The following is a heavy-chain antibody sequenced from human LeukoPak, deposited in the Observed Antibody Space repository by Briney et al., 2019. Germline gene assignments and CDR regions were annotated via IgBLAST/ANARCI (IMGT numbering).Heavy chain of an antibody. V-gene: IGHV3-43*01. Sequence: GGSLRLSCAASGFTFDDYTMHWVRQAPGKGLEWVSLISWDGGSTYYADSVKGRFTISRDNSKNSLYLQMNSLRTEDTALYYCAKDLGRYCSGGSCYREGYGFDYWGQGTLVTVSS. CDR1: GFTFDDYT. D-gene: IGHD2-15*01. CDR2: ISWDGGST. CDR3: AKDLGRYCSGGSCYREGYGFDY. J-gene: IGHJ4*02.